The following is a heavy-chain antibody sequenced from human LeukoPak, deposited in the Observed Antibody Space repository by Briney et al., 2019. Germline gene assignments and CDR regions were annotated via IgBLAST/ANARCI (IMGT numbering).Heavy chain of an antibody. Sequence: SETLSLTCAVYGGSFSGYYWSWIRQSPGKGLEWIGEINHSGSTNYNPSLKSRVTISVDTSKNQFSLKLSSVTAADTAVYYCARIQTERIQLWWRNRREGGYFDYWGQGTLVTVSS. CDR3: ARIQTERIQLWWRNRREGGYFDY. CDR1: GGSFSGYY. V-gene: IGHV4-34*01. D-gene: IGHD5-18*01. CDR2: INHSGST. J-gene: IGHJ4*02.